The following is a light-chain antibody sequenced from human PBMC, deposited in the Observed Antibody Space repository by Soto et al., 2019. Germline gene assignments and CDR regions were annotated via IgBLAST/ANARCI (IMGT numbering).Light chain of an antibody. CDR3: QQYSSSLGT. CDR1: QSVSSSY. V-gene: IGKV3-20*01. CDR2: GAS. Sequence: EIVLTQSPGTLSLSPGERATLSCRASQSVSSSYLAWYQQKPGQAPRLLIYGASSRATGIPDRFSGSGSGTEFTLTISRLESEDFAVYYCQQYSSSLGTFGGGTKVDIK. J-gene: IGKJ4*02.